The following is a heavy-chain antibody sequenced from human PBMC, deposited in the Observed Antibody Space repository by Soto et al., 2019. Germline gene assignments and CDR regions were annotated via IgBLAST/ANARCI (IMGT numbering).Heavy chain of an antibody. V-gene: IGHV3-23*01. CDR1: GFTFSSYA. D-gene: IGHD6-19*01. J-gene: IGHJ5*02. CDR3: AIFAVAGDWFDP. Sequence: EVQLSESGGGLVQPRGSLRLSCAASGFTFSSYARSWVRQAPGKGLEWVSGISGSGGTTYYLDSVKGRFTISRDNSKNTLYLQMSSLRVEDTAVYYCAIFAVAGDWFDPWGQGTLVTVSS. CDR2: ISGSGGTT.